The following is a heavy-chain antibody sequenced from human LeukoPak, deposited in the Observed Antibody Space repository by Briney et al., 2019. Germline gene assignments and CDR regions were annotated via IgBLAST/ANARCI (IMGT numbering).Heavy chain of an antibody. V-gene: IGHV3-21*01. CDR2: ISSSSGYI. Sequence: PGGSLRLSCAASEFTFSSYRMNWVRQAPGKGLEWVSSISSSSGYIYYADSVEGRFTISRDNVKNSLYLQMNSLRAEDTAVYYCARDGGYCSGGSCYSLHFYYYMDVWGKGTTVTVSS. D-gene: IGHD2-15*01. J-gene: IGHJ6*03. CDR3: ARDGGYCSGGSCYSLHFYYYMDV. CDR1: EFTFSSYR.